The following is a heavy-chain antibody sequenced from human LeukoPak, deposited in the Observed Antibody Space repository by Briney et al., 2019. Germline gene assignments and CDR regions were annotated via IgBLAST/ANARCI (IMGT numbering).Heavy chain of an antibody. Sequence: PGGSLRLSCAASGFTVSSNYMSWVRQAPGKGLEWVSGISGGGVSTYYADSVKGRFTISRDNSKNTLYLQMNSLRAEDTAVYYCAKFGSSWMGDTSGFDYWGQGTLVTVSS. D-gene: IGHD6-13*01. CDR1: GFTVSSNY. CDR3: AKFGSSWMGDTSGFDY. J-gene: IGHJ4*02. CDR2: ISGGGVST. V-gene: IGHV3-23*01.